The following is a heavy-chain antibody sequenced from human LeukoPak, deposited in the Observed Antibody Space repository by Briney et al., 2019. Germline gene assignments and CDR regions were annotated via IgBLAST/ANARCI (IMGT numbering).Heavy chain of an antibody. CDR1: GGSISSYY. J-gene: IGHJ3*02. CDR2: IYHSGST. D-gene: IGHD6-13*01. CDR3: ARSTGYSSSWIDAFDI. Sequence: SETLSLTCTVSGGSISSYYWSWIRQPPGKGLEWIGYIYHSGSTYYNPSLKSRVTISVDRSKNQFSLKLSSVTAADTAVYYCARSTGYSSSWIDAFDIWGQGTMVTVSS. V-gene: IGHV4-59*12.